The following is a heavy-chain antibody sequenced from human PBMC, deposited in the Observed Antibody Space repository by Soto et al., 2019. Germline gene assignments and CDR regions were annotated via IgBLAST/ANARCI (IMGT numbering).Heavy chain of an antibody. J-gene: IGHJ4*02. CDR1: GFTFSDYY. D-gene: IGHD3-3*01. CDR3: ARAQRDYDFWSGTDY. CDR2: ISSSGSTI. Sequence: QVQLVDAGGGLVKPGGSLRLSCAASGFTFSDYYMRWIRQEPGKGLEWVSYISSSGSTIYYADSVKGRFTISRDNSKNSLYLQMNSLRAEDTAVYYCARAQRDYDFWSGTDYWGQGTLVTVSS. V-gene: IGHV3-11*01.